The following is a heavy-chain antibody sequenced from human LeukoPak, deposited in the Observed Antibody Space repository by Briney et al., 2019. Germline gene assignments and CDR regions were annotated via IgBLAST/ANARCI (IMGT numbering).Heavy chain of an antibody. CDR1: GDIVSSNSVT. D-gene: IGHD2-2*01. V-gene: IGHV6-1*01. CDR3: ARRLTQYDCFDP. Sequence: SQTLSLTCAISGDIVSSNSVTWNWIRQSPSRGLEWLGRTYHRSTWYNDYAVSVRGRITVNPDTSKNQFSLHLNSVTPEDTAVYYCARRLTQYDCFDPWGQGILVTVSS. J-gene: IGHJ5*02. CDR2: TYHRSTWYN.